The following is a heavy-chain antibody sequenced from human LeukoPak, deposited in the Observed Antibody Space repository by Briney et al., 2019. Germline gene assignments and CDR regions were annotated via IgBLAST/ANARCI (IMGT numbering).Heavy chain of an antibody. CDR3: ARGREGYDFWSGYYTDY. V-gene: IGHV1-46*01. J-gene: IGHJ4*02. CDR1: GYTFTSYY. Sequence: ASVKVSCKASGYTFTSYYMHWVRQAPGQGLEWMGIINPSGGSTSYAQKFQGRVTMTRDTSTSTVYMELSSLRSEDTAVYYCARGREGYDFWSGYYTDYWGQGTLVTVSS. D-gene: IGHD3-3*01. CDR2: INPSGGST.